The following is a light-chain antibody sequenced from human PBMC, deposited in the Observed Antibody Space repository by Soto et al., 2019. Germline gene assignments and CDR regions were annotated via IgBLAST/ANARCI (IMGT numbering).Light chain of an antibody. J-gene: IGKJ1*01. CDR3: QQYNSYSWT. V-gene: IGKV1-5*03. CDR1: QSFSNW. CDR2: KAS. Sequence: DIQMTQYPSTLSASVGDTVTITCRDSQSFSNWLVWYQQKPGKDPKFLIYKASTLESGVPSRFSGRGSGTEVTLTISRLQPDYFATYHGQQYNSYSWTFGQGTMVVIK.